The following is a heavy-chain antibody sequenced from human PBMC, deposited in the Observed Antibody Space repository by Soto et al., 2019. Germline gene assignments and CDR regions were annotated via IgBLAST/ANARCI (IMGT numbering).Heavy chain of an antibody. J-gene: IGHJ6*02. D-gene: IGHD6-19*01. V-gene: IGHV1-58*02. CDR1: GFTFTSSA. CDR2: IVVGSGNT. Sequence: GASVKVSCKASGFTFTSSAMQWVRQARGQRLEWIGWIVVGSGNTNYAQKFQERVTITRDMSTSTAYMELSSLRSEDTAVYYCARDSSGWYDRDYYYGMDVWGQGTTVTVSS. CDR3: ARDSSGWYDRDYYYGMDV.